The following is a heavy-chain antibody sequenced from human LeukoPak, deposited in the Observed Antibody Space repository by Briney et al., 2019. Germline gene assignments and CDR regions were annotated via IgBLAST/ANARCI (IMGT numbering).Heavy chain of an antibody. Sequence: ASVKVSCKASGYTFTGYYMHWVRQAPGQGLEWMGWINPNSGGTNYAQKFQGRVTMTRDTSISTACMELSRLRSDDTAVYYCAREETSIAVAIPFDYWGQGTLVTVSS. CDR2: INPNSGGT. D-gene: IGHD6-19*01. J-gene: IGHJ4*02. CDR3: AREETSIAVAIPFDY. V-gene: IGHV1-2*02. CDR1: GYTFTGYY.